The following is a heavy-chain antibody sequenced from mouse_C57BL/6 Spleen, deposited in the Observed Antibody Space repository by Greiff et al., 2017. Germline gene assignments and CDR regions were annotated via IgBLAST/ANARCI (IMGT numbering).Heavy chain of an antibody. CDR1: GFTFSSYA. Sequence: EVQLQESGGGLVKPGGSLKLSCAASGFTFSSYAMSWVRQTPEKRLEWVATISDGGSYTYYPDNVKGRFTISRDNAKNNLYLQMSHLKSEDTAMYYCARDLLGAMDYWGQGTSVTVSS. V-gene: IGHV5-4*01. CDR3: ARDLLGAMDY. CDR2: ISDGGSYT. J-gene: IGHJ4*01. D-gene: IGHD1-1*01.